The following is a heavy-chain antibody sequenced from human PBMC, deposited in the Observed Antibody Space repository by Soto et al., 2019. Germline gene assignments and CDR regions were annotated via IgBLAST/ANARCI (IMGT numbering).Heavy chain of an antibody. CDR3: ARSSSSKTYGMDV. V-gene: IGHV3-74*01. CDR2: INSDGSST. D-gene: IGHD2-2*01. Sequence: GGSLRLSCAASGFTFSSYWTHWVRQAPGKGLVWVSRINSDGSSTNYADSVKGRFTISRDNAKNTLYLQMNSLRAEDTAVYYCARSSSSKTYGMDVWGQGTTVTVSS. J-gene: IGHJ6*02. CDR1: GFTFSSYW.